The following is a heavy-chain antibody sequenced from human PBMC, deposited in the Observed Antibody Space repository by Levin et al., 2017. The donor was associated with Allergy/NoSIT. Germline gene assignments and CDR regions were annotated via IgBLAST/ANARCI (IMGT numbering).Heavy chain of an antibody. CDR3: ARRGSVVVTDDAFDI. D-gene: IGHD2-21*02. CDR1: GGTFSSYA. J-gene: IGHJ3*02. CDR2: IIPIFGTA. Sequence: SVKVSCKASGGTFSSYAISWVRQAPGQGLEWMGGIIPIFGTANYAQKFQGRVTITADESTSTAYMELSSLRSEDTAVYYCARRGSVVVTDDAFDIWGQGTMVTVSS. V-gene: IGHV1-69*13.